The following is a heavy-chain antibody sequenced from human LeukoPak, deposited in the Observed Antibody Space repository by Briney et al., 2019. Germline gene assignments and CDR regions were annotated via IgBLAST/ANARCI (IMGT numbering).Heavy chain of an antibody. D-gene: IGHD3-16*01. CDR3: ARATDDEFYLYYGMDV. CDR2: ISQSGST. V-gene: IGHV4-34*01. Sequence: SETLSLTCAVYGGSFSGYYWSWIRQPPGRGLEWIGEISQSGSTNYNPSLKSRITMSVDTSKNQFSLQLRSMTAADTAVYFCARATDDEFYLYYGMDVWGQGTTVTVSS. CDR1: GGSFSGYY. J-gene: IGHJ6*02.